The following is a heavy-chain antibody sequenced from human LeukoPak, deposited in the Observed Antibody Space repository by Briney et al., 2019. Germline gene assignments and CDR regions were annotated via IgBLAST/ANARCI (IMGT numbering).Heavy chain of an antibody. Sequence: GGSLRLSCAASGFTLSGYGMSWVRQAPGKGLEWVSAISGSGGSTYYADSVKGRFAISRDNSKNTLYLKMNSLRAEDTAVYYCAKDGGYYGSGIYSSNFMDVWGKGTTVTISS. J-gene: IGHJ6*03. D-gene: IGHD3-10*01. CDR3: AKDGGYYGSGIYSSNFMDV. CDR2: ISGSGGST. V-gene: IGHV3-23*01. CDR1: GFTLSGYG.